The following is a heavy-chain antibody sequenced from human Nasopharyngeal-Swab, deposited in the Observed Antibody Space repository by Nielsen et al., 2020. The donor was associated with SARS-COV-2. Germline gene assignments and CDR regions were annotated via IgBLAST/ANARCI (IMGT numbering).Heavy chain of an antibody. Sequence: SETLSLTCTVSGGSISSYYWSWIRQPPGKGLEWIGYIYYSGSTYYNPSLKSRVTISVDTSKNQFSLKLSSVTAADTAVYYCARDPGWKMFDPWGQGTLVTVSS. CDR2: IYYSGST. D-gene: IGHD1-1*01. CDR3: ARDPGWKMFDP. V-gene: IGHV4-59*12. CDR1: GGSISSYY. J-gene: IGHJ5*02.